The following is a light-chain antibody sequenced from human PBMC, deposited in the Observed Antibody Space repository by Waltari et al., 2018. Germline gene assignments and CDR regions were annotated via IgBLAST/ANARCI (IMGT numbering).Light chain of an antibody. J-gene: IGLJ3*02. V-gene: IGLV1-40*01. CDR2: GST. CDR1: GSNIGAGYD. Sequence: QSVLPQPPSVSGAPGQRVPISCPGSGSNIGAGYDVHWYQPLPRAAPKLLIYGSTSRPLGVPDRFFGSTSGTSASLAITGLQAEDEADYYCQSYDTSLRVVFGGGTKLTVL. CDR3: QSYDTSLRVV.